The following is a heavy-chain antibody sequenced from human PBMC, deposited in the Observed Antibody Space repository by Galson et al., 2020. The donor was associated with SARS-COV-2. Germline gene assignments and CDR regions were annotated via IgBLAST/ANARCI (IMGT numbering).Heavy chain of an antibody. CDR2: IRYDGSNK. J-gene: IGHJ4*02. CDR1: GFTFSSYG. Sequence: GESLKISCAATGFTFSSYGMHWVRQAPGKGLEWVAFIRYDGSNKYYADSVKGRFTISRDNSKNTLYLQMNSLRAEDTAVYYCANSLVDVFDYWCQGTLVTVSS. CDR3: ANSLVDVFDY. D-gene: IGHD6-6*01. V-gene: IGHV3-30*02.